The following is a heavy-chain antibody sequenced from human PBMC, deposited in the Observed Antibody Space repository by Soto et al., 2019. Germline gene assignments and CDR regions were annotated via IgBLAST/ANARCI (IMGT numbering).Heavy chain of an antibody. CDR1: GGSISSGGYY. J-gene: IGHJ4*02. V-gene: IGHV4-31*03. Sequence: SETLSLTCTVSGGSISSGGYYWSWFRQHPGKGLEWIGYVYYSGSTYYNPSLKSRVTISVDTSKNQFSLKLSSVTAADTAVYYCARVHRWYLDYWGQGTLVTVSS. CDR2: VYYSGST. CDR3: ARVHRWYLDY. D-gene: IGHD2-15*01.